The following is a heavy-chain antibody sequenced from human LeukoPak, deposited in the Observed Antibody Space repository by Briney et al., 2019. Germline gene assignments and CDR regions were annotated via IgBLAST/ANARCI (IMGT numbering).Heavy chain of an antibody. CDR1: GYTFTNYW. CDR3: AKFYDILTYYFDY. Sequence: GESLKISCKGSGYTFTNYWIGWVRQMPGKGLELMGIIYPGDSDTRYSPSFQGQVTISADKSISTAYPQWSTLKASDTAMYYCAKFYDILTYYFDYWGQGTLVTVSS. J-gene: IGHJ4*02. D-gene: IGHD3-9*01. CDR2: IYPGDSDT. V-gene: IGHV5-51*01.